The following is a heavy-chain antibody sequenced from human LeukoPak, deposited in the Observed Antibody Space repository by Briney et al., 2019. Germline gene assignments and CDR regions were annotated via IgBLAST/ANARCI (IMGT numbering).Heavy chain of an antibody. Sequence: SETLSLTCTVSGGSISTYYWSWIRQPPGKGLDWIGFIYYSGTTNYNPSLKSRVTISVDTSKNQFSLKLRSLTAADTAVYYCAREGWYYDSSGRLRGYFDYWGQGTLVSVSS. CDR2: IYYSGTT. CDR1: GGSISTYY. CDR3: AREGWYYDSSGRLRGYFDY. V-gene: IGHV4-59*01. J-gene: IGHJ4*02. D-gene: IGHD3-22*01.